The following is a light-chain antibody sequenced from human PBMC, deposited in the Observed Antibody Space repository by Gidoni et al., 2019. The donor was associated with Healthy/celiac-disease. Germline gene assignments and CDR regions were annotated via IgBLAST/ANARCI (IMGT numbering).Light chain of an antibody. CDR3: QQYGRSPRT. Sequence: IVLTQSPGTVSLSPGESATLSCRASQSVGSNYLAWFQQKPGQAPRLLIYGASTRVAGTPNRFSGSGSGTHFTLAINRLEPEDFAVYFCQQYGRSPRTFGQGTKVEFK. CDR1: QSVGSNY. J-gene: IGKJ1*01. V-gene: IGKV3-20*01. CDR2: GAS.